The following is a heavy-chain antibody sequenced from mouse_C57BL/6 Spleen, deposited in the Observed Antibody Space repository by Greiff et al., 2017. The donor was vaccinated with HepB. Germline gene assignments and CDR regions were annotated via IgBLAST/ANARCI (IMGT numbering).Heavy chain of an antibody. V-gene: IGHV2-6-1*01. Sequence: QVQLKESGPGLVAPSQSLSITCTVSGFSLTSYGVHWVRQPPGKGLEWLVVIWSDGSTTYNSALKSRLSISKDNSKSQVFLKMNSLQTDDTAMYYCARHGPEITRAMDYWGQGTSVTVSS. J-gene: IGHJ4*01. CDR2: IWSDGST. D-gene: IGHD1-1*01. CDR1: GFSLTSYG. CDR3: ARHGPEITRAMDY.